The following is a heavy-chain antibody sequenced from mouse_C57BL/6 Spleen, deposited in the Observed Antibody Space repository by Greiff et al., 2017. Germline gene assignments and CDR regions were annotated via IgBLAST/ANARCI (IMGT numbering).Heavy chain of an antibody. J-gene: IGHJ4*01. CDR2: ISNGGGST. D-gene: IGHD2-2*01. V-gene: IGHV5-12*01. CDR3: ARLYGYDEGYAMDY. CDR1: GFTFSDYY. Sequence: EVQGVESGGGLVQPGGSLKLSCAASGFTFSDYYMYWVRQTPEKRLEWVAYISNGGGSTYYPDTVKGRFTISRDKAKNTLYLQMSRLKSEDTAMYYCARLYGYDEGYAMDYWGQGTSVTVSS.